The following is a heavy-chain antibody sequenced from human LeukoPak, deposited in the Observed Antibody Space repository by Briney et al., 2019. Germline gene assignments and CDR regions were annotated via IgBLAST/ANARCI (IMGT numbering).Heavy chain of an antibody. CDR3: AKGGSYDSSGYFDY. CDR2: ISWNSGSI. D-gene: IGHD3-22*01. V-gene: IGHV3-9*01. CDR1: GFTFDDYA. J-gene: IGHJ4*02. Sequence: GGSLRLSCAASGFTFDDYAMHWVRQAPGKGLEWVSGISWNSGSIGYADSVKGRFTISRDNAKNSLYLQMNSLRAEDTALYYCAKGGSYDSSGYFDYWIQGTVITVSS.